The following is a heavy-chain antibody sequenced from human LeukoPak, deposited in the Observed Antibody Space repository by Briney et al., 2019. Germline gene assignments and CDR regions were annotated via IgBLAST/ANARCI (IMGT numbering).Heavy chain of an antibody. CDR1: GFTFSSYS. J-gene: IGHJ5*02. CDR3: ARELRRRDGYARFDP. D-gene: IGHD5-24*01. CDR2: ISSSSSTI. V-gene: IGHV3-48*04. Sequence: PGGSLRLSCAASGFTFSSYSMNRVRQAPGKGLEWVSYISSSSSTIYYADSVKGRFTISRDNAKNSLYLQMNSLRAEDTAVYYCARELRRRDGYARFDPWGQGTLVTVSS.